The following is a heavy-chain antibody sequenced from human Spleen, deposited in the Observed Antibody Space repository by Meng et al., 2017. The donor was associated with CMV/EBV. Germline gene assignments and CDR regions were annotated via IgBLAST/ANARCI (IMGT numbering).Heavy chain of an antibody. J-gene: IGHJ4*02. CDR2: INPNSGGT. D-gene: IGHD3-3*01. V-gene: IGHV1-2*02. CDR3: ALGPTIFGVVIKGNDDY. CDR1: GYTFTGYY. Sequence: ASVKVSCKASGYTFTGYYMHWVRQAPGQGLEWMGWINPNSGGTNYAQKFQGRVTMTRDTSISTAYMELSSLRSEDTAVYYCALGPTIFGVVIKGNDDYWGQGTLVTVSS.